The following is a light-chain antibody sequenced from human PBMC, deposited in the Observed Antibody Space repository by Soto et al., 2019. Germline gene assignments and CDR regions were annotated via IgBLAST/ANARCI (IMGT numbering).Light chain of an antibody. CDR1: QNINTW. J-gene: IGKJ5*01. V-gene: IGKV1-39*01. CDR3: QQSYTTPIT. Sequence: DIQMTQSPSTLSASVGDRVTITCRASQNINTWVAWYQQKPGKAPNLLVYAASSLQSGVPSRFTGSGSGTDFTLTISSLQPEDFATYFCQQSYTTPITFGQGTRLEIK. CDR2: AAS.